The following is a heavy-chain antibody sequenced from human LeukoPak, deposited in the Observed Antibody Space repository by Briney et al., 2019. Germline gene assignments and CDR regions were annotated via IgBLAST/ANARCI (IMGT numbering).Heavy chain of an antibody. CDR2: IIPMMEPA. D-gene: IGHD3-3*01. CDR3: ASGIDEWLMRY. V-gene: IGHV1-69*05. CDR1: GGTFGRDA. J-gene: IGHJ4*02. Sequence: SVKVSCKASGGTFGRDAISWVRKAPAQGLEWMGGIIPMMEPADYAERFKDRVAITTDESTSTAYMELSSLRSEDTAVYYCASGIDEWLMRYWGQGTLVTVSS.